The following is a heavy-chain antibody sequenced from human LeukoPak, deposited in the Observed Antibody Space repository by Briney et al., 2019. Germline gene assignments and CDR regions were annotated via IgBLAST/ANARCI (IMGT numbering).Heavy chain of an antibody. J-gene: IGHJ6*03. CDR3: ARGDCSGGSYYSHYYYYYYMDV. V-gene: IGHV1-46*01. CDR1: GYTFTSYY. D-gene: IGHD2-15*01. Sequence: ASVKVSCKASGYTFTSYYMHWVRQAPGQGLEWMGIINPSGGSTSYAQKFQGRVTMTRDTSTSTVYMELSSLRSEDTAVYYCARGDCSGGSYYSHYYYYYYMDVWGKGTTVTVSS. CDR2: INPSGGST.